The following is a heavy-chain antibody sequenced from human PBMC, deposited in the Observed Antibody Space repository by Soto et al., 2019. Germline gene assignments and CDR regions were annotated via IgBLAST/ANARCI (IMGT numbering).Heavy chain of an antibody. D-gene: IGHD5-12*01. V-gene: IGHV1-18*01. CDR3: ARGYSQRALSGYDDFDY. J-gene: IGHJ4*02. Sequence: ASVKVSCKASGYTFTSYGISWVRQAPGQGLAWMGWISAYNGNTNYAQKLQGRVTMTTDTSTSTAYMELRSLRSDDTAVYYCARGYSQRALSGYDDFDYWGQGTLVTVSS. CDR1: GYTFTSYG. CDR2: ISAYNGNT.